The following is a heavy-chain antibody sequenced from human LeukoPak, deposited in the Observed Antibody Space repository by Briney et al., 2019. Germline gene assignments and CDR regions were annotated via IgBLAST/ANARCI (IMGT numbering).Heavy chain of an antibody. V-gene: IGHV3-23*01. Sequence: GGSLRLSCAASGFTFSSYAMSWVRQAPGKGLEWVSAISGSGGSAYYADSVKGRFTISRDNSKNTLYLQMNRLRAEDTAVYYCAKDEDGYFDYWGQGTLVTVSS. J-gene: IGHJ4*02. CDR1: GFTFSSYA. CDR3: AKDEDGYFDY. D-gene: IGHD5-24*01. CDR2: ISGSGGSA.